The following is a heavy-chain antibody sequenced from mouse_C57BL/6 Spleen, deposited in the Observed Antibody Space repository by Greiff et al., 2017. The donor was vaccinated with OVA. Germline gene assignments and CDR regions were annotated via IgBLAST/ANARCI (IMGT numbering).Heavy chain of an antibody. CDR2: INPNNGGT. D-gene: IGHD2-4*01. Sequence: VQLQQSGPELVKPGASVKISCKASGYTFTDYYMNWVKQSHGKSLEWIGDINPNNGGTSYNQKFKGKATLTVDKSSSTAYMELRSLTSEDSAVYYCARSNYPTYDYDEGFYAMDYWGQGTSVTVSS. CDR3: ARSNYPTYDYDEGFYAMDY. J-gene: IGHJ4*01. V-gene: IGHV1-26*01. CDR1: GYTFTDYY.